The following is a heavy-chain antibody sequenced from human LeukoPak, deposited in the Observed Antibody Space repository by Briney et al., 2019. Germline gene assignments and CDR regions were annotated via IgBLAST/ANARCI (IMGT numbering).Heavy chain of an antibody. Sequence: ASVRISCKTSGFTFTGYSMHWVRQVPGQGLEWMGWINPSTGGTKYPQKFQGRVTMTMDTSISTAYMDLSSLRSDDTAVYYSARDRSVRLRSYYNYGLDVWGQGTTVTVSS. CDR2: INPSTGGT. V-gene: IGHV1-2*02. CDR1: GFTFTGYS. J-gene: IGHJ6*02. D-gene: IGHD5/OR15-5a*01. CDR3: ARDRSVRLRSYYNYGLDV.